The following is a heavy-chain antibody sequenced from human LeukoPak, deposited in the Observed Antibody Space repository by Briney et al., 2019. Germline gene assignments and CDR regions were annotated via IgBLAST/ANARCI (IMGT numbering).Heavy chain of an antibody. J-gene: IGHJ4*02. CDR2: ISNSSSYI. V-gene: IGHV3-21*01. D-gene: IGHD3-10*01. CDR3: ARDGSGSYYHDY. Sequence: PGGSLRLSCAASGFTFSSYSMNWVRQAPGKGGEGVSSISNSSSYIYYADSVKGRFTISRDNAKNSLYLQMNSLRAEDTAVYYCARDGSGSYYHDYWGQGTLVTVSS. CDR1: GFTFSSYS.